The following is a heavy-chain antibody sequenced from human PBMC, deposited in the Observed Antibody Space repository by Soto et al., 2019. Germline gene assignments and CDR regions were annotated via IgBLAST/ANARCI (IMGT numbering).Heavy chain of an antibody. D-gene: IGHD6-19*01. V-gene: IGHV3-23*01. CDR2: INDSGGST. CDR1: GFTFTNHA. Sequence: EVQLLESGGGLIQPGGSLRLSCAASGFTFTNHAMGWVRQAPGKGLEWVSNINDSGGSTFYVDSVKGRFTISRDNSRNTVYQQLNRLRVEDTAVYYCAKRFSGWYFDWGQGTLVTVSS. CDR3: AKRFSGWYFD. J-gene: IGHJ4*02.